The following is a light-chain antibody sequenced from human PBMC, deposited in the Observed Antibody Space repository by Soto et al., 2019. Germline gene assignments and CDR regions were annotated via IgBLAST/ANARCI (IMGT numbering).Light chain of an antibody. CDR1: SSDVGGYEY. CDR2: DVS. J-gene: IGLJ1*01. V-gene: IGLV2-14*01. CDR3: SSYTSSSPLYV. Sequence: SVLTQPASVSGSPGKSITISCTGTSSDVGGYEYVLWYQQHPGKAPKLMIYDVSNRPSGVSNRFSGSKSGNTASLTISGLQAEDEADYYCSSYTSSSPLYVFGTGTKVTVL.